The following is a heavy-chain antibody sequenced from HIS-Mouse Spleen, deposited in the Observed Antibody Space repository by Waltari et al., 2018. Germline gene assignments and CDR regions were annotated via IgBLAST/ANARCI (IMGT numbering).Heavy chain of an antibody. J-gene: IGHJ4*02. CDR2: MNPSRGNT. D-gene: IGHD4-4*01. V-gene: IGHV1-8*01. Sequence: QVQLVQSGAEVKKPGASVKVSCKDSGYTFTSYDINWVRQATGQGLEWMGWMNPSRGNTGYAQKFQGRVTMTRNTSISTAYMELSSLRSEDAAVYYCARGHDYSNYFDYWGQGTLVTVSS. CDR1: GYTFTSYD. CDR3: ARGHDYSNYFDY.